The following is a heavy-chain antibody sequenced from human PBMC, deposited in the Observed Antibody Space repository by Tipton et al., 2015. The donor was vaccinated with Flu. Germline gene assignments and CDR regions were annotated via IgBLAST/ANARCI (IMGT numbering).Heavy chain of an antibody. CDR3: ASPGYSSGWHDWYFDL. CDR1: GFTVSSNY. J-gene: IGHJ2*01. CDR2: IYSGGST. Sequence: AASGFTVSSNYMSWVRQAPGKGLEWVSVIYSGGSTYYADSVKGRFTISRDNSKNTLYLQMNSLRAEDTAVYYCASPGYSSGWHDWYFDLWGRGTLVTVSS. D-gene: IGHD6-19*01. V-gene: IGHV3-53*01.